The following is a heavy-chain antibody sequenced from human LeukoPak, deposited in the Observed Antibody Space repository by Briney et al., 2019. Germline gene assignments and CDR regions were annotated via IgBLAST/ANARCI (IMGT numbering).Heavy chain of an antibody. CDR1: GGSISSYY. Sequence: PSETLSLTCTVSGGSISSYYWSWIRQPPGRGLEWIGYIYYSGSTNYGPSLKDRVTISVDTSRNRFSLRLSSVTAADTAVYYCARREGSGAYYYFDYWGQGTLVTVSS. J-gene: IGHJ4*02. D-gene: IGHD1-26*01. V-gene: IGHV4-59*08. CDR3: ARREGSGAYYYFDY. CDR2: IYYSGST.